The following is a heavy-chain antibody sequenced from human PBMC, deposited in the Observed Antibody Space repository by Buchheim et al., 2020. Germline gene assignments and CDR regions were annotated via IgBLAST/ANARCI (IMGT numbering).Heavy chain of an antibody. V-gene: IGHV3-66*02. CDR3: ARGSYQNYYGMDV. CDR2: IYSGGST. D-gene: IGHD2-2*01. Sequence: EVQLVESGGGLVQPGGSLRLSCAASGFTVSNNYMSWVRQAPGKGLEWVSVIYSGGSTYYADSVKGRFTISRDNSKKPLYLQMNSLRAEDTAVYYCARGSYQNYYGMDVWGQGTT. CDR1: GFTVSNNY. J-gene: IGHJ6*02.